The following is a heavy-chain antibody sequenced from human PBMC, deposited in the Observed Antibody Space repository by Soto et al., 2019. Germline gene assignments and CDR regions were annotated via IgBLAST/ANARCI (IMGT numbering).Heavy chain of an antibody. Sequence: SETLSLTCAVYGGSFSGYYWSWIRQPPGKGLEWIGEINHSGSTNYNPSLKSRVTISVDTSKNQFSLKLSSVTAADTAVYYCARRYYDILTGRDYFDYWGQGTLVTVSS. CDR1: GGSFSGYY. CDR3: ARRYYDILTGRDYFDY. D-gene: IGHD3-9*01. J-gene: IGHJ4*02. V-gene: IGHV4-34*01. CDR2: INHSGST.